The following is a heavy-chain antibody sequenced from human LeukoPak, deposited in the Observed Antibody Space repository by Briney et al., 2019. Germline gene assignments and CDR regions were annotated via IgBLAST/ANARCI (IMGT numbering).Heavy chain of an antibody. V-gene: IGHV4-34*01. D-gene: IGHD2-2*01. CDR3: ARSYAHDY. CDR2: INHSGST. CDR1: GGSFSGYY. J-gene: IGHJ4*02. Sequence: SETLSLTCAVYGGSFSGYYWSWIRQPPGKGLEWIGEINHSGSTNYNPSLKSRVTISVDTSKNQFSLKLSSVTAADTAVYYCARSYAHDYWGQGTLVTVSS.